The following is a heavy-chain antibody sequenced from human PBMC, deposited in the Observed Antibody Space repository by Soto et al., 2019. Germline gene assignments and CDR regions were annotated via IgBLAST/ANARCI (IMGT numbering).Heavy chain of an antibody. CDR2: IIPIFGTA. Sequence: SVKVSCKASGGTFSSYAISWVRQAPVQGLEWMGGIIPIFGTANYAQKFQGRVTITADKSTSTAYMELSSLRSEDTAVYYCARDRNDFWSGYYPYYFDYWGQGTLVTVSS. CDR1: GGTFSSYA. V-gene: IGHV1-69*06. D-gene: IGHD3-3*01. J-gene: IGHJ4*02. CDR3: ARDRNDFWSGYYPYYFDY.